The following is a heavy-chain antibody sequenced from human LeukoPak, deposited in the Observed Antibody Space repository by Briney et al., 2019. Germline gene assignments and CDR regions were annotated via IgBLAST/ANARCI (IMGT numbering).Heavy chain of an antibody. Sequence: SQTLSLTCALSGFTFSSYSAGWLGIRQSPSRGLEWLGRTYYRSKWYNDYAVSVKSRITINPDTSKNQFSLQLNSVTPEDTAVYCCARSRRRDYSDDIPYYYYGMDVWGQGTTVTVSS. CDR3: ARSRRRDYSDDIPYYYYGMDV. CDR1: GFTFSSYSAG. J-gene: IGHJ6*02. CDR2: TYYRSKWYN. V-gene: IGHV6-1*01. D-gene: IGHD4-11*01.